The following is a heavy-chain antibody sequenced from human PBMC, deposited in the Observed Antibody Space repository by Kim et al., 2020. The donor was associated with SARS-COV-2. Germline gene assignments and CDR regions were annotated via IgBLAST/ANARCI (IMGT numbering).Heavy chain of an antibody. J-gene: IGHJ6*02. CDR1: GYTFTSYD. CDR2: MNPNSGNT. CDR3: ARSPSVRGVIIRGDYGMDV. Sequence: ASVKVSCKASGYTFTSYDINWVRQATGQGLEWMGWMNPNSGNTGYAQKFQGRVTMTRNTSISTAYMELSSLRSEDTAVYYCARSPSVRGVIIRGDYGMDVWGQGTTVTVSS. D-gene: IGHD3-10*02. V-gene: IGHV1-8*01.